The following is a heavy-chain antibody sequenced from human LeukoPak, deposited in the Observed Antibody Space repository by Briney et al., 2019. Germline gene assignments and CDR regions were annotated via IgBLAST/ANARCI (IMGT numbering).Heavy chain of an antibody. CDR1: GFTVSSNY. V-gene: IGHV3-53*01. D-gene: IGHD2-2*01. CDR2: IYSGGST. J-gene: IGHJ6*03. CDR3: AKGPLGYCSSTSCSNRYYYYYYMDV. Sequence: PGGSLRLSCAASGFTVSSNYMSWVRQAPGKGLEWVSVIYSGGSTYYADSVKGRFTISRDNSKNTLYLQMNSLRAEDTAVYYCAKGPLGYCSSTSCSNRYYYYYYMDVWGKGTTVTVSS.